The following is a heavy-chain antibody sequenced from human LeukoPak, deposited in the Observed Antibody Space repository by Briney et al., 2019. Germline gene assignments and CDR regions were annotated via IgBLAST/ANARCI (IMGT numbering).Heavy chain of an antibody. CDR3: ARGLLWFGELSGWGMDV. V-gene: IGHV1-3*01. D-gene: IGHD3-10*01. J-gene: IGHJ6*04. Sequence: ASVKVSCKASGYTFTSYAMNWVRQAPGQRLEWMGWINAGNGNTKYSQKFQGRVTITRDTSASTAYMELSSLRSEDTAVYYCARGLLWFGELSGWGMDVWGKGTTVTVSS. CDR1: GYTFTSYA. CDR2: INAGNGNT.